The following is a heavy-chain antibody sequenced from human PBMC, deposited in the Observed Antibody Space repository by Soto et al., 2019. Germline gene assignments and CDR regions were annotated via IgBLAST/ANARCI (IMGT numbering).Heavy chain of an antibody. CDR2: IYYSGST. J-gene: IGHJ3*02. CDR1: GDSISNYY. D-gene: IGHD6-13*01. V-gene: IGHV4-59*08. CDR3: ARHLWVGSSWYLGAFDI. Sequence: QVQLQESGPGLVKPSETLSLTCTVSGDSISNYYWSWIRQPPGKGLEWIGYIYYSGSTNYNPSLKSRVTIPVDTSKNQSSLKLSSVTAADTAVYYCARHLWVGSSWYLGAFDIWGQGTMVTVSS.